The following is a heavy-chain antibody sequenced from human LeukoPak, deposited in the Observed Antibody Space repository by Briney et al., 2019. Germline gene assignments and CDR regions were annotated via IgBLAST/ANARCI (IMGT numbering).Heavy chain of an antibody. CDR1: GGTFNSYA. V-gene: IGHV1-69*05. CDR3: ARNGRRGELVAGAYYYYYYYMDV. Sequence: GASVKVSCKASGGTFNSYAISWVRQAPGQGLEWMGGIIPIFGTANYAQKFRRRVTITTGESTSTAYMELSSLRSEDTAVYYCARNGRRGELVAGAYYYYYYYMDVWGKGTTVTVSS. CDR2: IIPIFGTA. D-gene: IGHD6-19*01. J-gene: IGHJ6*03.